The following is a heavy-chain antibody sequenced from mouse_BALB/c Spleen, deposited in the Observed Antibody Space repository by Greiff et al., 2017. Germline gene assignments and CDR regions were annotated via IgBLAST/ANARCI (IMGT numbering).Heavy chain of an antibody. CDR3: ARFYGNYGAYFDY. CDR1: GFTFSSFG. V-gene: IGHV5-17*02. D-gene: IGHD2-1*01. CDR2: ISSGSSTI. Sequence: EVQLVESGGGLVQPGGSRKLSCAASGFTFSSFGMHWVRQAPEKGLEWVAYISSGSSTIYYADTVKGRFTISRDNPKNTLFLQMTSLRSEDTAMYYCARFYGNYGAYFDYWGQGTTLTVSS. J-gene: IGHJ2*01.